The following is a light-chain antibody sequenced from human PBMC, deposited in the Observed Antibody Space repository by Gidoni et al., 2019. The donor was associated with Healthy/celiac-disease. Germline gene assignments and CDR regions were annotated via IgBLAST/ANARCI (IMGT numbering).Light chain of an antibody. V-gene: IGLV6-57*03. J-gene: IGLJ2*01. CDR2: EDN. CDR3: QSYDSSTVV. Sequence: NFMLTQPHSVSESPGKPVTIPCPRSSGSIASNYVKWYQQRPGSAPTTVIYEDNQIPSGVPDRFSGSIDSSSNSASLTISGLKTEDEADYYCQSYDSSTVVFGGGTKLTVL. CDR1: SGSIASNY.